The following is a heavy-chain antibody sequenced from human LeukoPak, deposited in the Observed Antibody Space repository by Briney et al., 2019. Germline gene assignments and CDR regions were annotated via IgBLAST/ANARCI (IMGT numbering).Heavy chain of an antibody. J-gene: IGHJ4*02. Sequence: ASVKVSCKASGYTFTSYGISWVRQAPGQGLEWMGWISAYNGNTKYAQKFQGRVTMTTDTSTSTAYMELRSLRSDDTAVYYCARAQEWLPHLLEYYFDYWGQGILVTVSS. CDR3: ARAQEWLPHLLEYYFDY. D-gene: IGHD3-3*01. V-gene: IGHV1-18*01. CDR2: ISAYNGNT. CDR1: GYTFTSYG.